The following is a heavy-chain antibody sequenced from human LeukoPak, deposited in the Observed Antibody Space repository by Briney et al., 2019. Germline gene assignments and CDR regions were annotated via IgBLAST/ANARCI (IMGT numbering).Heavy chain of an antibody. D-gene: IGHD2-15*01. CDR1: GFSVSDYY. J-gene: IGHJ4*02. CDR2: IYSDGRT. V-gene: IGHV3-53*01. Sequence: QPGGSLRVSCAASGFSVSDYYMNWVRQAPGKGLEWVSFIYSDGRTYYADSVKGRFTISRDNSRNTLYLQMNSLRVEDTAVYYCARDDIPVIWGQGTLVTVSS. CDR3: ARDDIPVI.